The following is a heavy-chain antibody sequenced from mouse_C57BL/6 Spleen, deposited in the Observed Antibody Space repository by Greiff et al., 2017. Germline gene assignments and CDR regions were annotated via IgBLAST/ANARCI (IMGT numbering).Heavy chain of an antibody. CDR1: GFTFTDYY. Sequence: EVTLVESGGGLVQPGGSLSLSCAASGFTFTDYYMSWVRQPPGKALEWLGFLRNKANGYTTEYSASVKGRFTISRDNSQSILYLQMNAMRAEDSATYYCARGGAMDYWGQGTSVTVSS. J-gene: IGHJ4*01. V-gene: IGHV7-3*01. CDR2: LRNKANGYTT. CDR3: ARGGAMDY.